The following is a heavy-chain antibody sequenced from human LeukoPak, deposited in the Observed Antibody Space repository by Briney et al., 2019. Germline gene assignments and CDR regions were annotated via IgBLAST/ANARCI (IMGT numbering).Heavy chain of an antibody. CDR2: INPNTGDT. V-gene: IGHV1-2*02. D-gene: IGHD1-26*01. Sequence: ASVKVSCKASGYIFTGYYMHWVRQAPGQGLEWMGWINPNTGDTNYAQKFQGRVTTTRVTSISTAYMELTRLRSDDTAVYYCAREESRAFHFDSWGPGTLVTVSS. CDR3: AREESRAFHFDS. CDR1: GYIFTGYY. J-gene: IGHJ4*02.